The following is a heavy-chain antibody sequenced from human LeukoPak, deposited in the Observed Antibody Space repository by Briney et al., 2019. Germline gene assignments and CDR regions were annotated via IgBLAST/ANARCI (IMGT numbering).Heavy chain of an antibody. J-gene: IGHJ4*02. D-gene: IGHD1-14*01. CDR3: AREGITSGPTSYFDY. CDR1: GGSISSYY. V-gene: IGHV4-59*01. Sequence: SETLSLTCTVSGGSISSYYCSWIRQPPGKGLEWIGYMYYSGSTNYNPSLKSRVTISVDTSKNLLFLTLSSVTAADTAVYYCAREGITSGPTSYFDYGGQGPLVTVSA. CDR2: MYYSGST.